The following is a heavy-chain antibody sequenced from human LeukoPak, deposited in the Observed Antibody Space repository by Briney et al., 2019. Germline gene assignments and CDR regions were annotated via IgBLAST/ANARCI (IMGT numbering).Heavy chain of an antibody. Sequence: GGSLRLSCAASGFTFSSYGMHWVRQAPGKGLEWVAVIWYDGSNKYYADSVKGRFTISRDNSKNTLYLQMNRLRAEDTAVYYCARDQDPVGTNYGDYGDYYGMDVWGQGTTVTVSS. CDR1: GFTFSSYG. V-gene: IGHV3-33*01. CDR3: ARDQDPVGTNYGDYGDYYGMDV. J-gene: IGHJ6*02. D-gene: IGHD4-17*01. CDR2: IWYDGSNK.